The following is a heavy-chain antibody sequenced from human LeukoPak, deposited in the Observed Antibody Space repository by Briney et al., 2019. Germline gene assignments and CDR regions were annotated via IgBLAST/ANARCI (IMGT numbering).Heavy chain of an antibody. D-gene: IGHD3-22*01. CDR2: IYSGGST. CDR1: GFTVSSNY. CDR3: ARDVLGTYYYDSSGSPRDY. V-gene: IGHV3-53*01. Sequence: PGGSLRLSCAAAGFTVSSNYMGWGRQAPGKGREGGSVIYSGGSTYYADSVKGRFTISRDNCKNTLYLRMNSLRAEDTAVYYCARDVLGTYYYDSSGSPRDYWGQGTLVTVSS. J-gene: IGHJ4*02.